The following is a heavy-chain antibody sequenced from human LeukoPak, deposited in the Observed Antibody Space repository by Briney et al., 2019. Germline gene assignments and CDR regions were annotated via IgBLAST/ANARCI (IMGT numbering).Heavy chain of an antibody. J-gene: IGHJ4*02. CDR2: IYYIGRT. D-gene: IGHD3-10*01. Sequence: SETLSLTCTVSGGSISGSSYYWGWIRQPPGKGLEWIGSIYYIGRTYYNASLKSRVTISLDTSKNQFSLKLGSVTAADTAVYYCAKDSPLGGSDWGQGTLVTVSS. CDR3: AKDSPLGGSD. V-gene: IGHV4-39*07. CDR1: GGSISGSSYY.